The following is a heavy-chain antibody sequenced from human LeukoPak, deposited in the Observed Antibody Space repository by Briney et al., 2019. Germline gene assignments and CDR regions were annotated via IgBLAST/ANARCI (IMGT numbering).Heavy chain of an antibody. D-gene: IGHD4-23*01. CDR1: GFTFSTYD. Sequence: GGSLRLSCVASGFTFSTYDMHWVRQATGKGLEWVSAIDTAGDTYYPGPVKGRFTISRESAKNSLYLQMNSLTAGDTAVYYCARVLPRGGGDVFDIWGQGTMVTVSS. V-gene: IGHV3-13*01. CDR3: ARVLPRGGGDVFDI. J-gene: IGHJ3*02. CDR2: IDTAGDT.